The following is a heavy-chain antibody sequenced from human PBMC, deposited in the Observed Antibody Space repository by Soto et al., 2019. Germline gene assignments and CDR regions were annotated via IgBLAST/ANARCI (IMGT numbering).Heavy chain of an antibody. J-gene: IGHJ6*02. D-gene: IGHD3-10*01. CDR2: ISSSSSTI. CDR3: ARARTMVRGVIDV. V-gene: IGHV3-48*01. Sequence: GGSLRLSCAASGFTFSSYSMNWVRQAPGKGLEWVSYISSSSSTIYYADSVKGRFTISRDNAKNSLYLQMNSLRAEDTAVYYCARARTMVRGVIDVWGQGTTVTVSS. CDR1: GFTFSSYS.